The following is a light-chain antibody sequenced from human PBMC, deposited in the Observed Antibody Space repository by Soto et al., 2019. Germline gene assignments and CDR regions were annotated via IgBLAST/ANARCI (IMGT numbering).Light chain of an antibody. J-gene: IGKJ4*01. CDR1: QSVTSSY. V-gene: IGKV3D-20*01. CDR3: QQYGSSPLT. CDR2: DAS. Sequence: EIVLAQSPARLSLSPGGRATLSCEASQSVTSSYLAWYQQKPGLAPRLLIYDASSRATGIPDRFSGSGSGTDFTLTISRLEPEDFAVDYCQQYGSSPLTFGGGTKVDIK.